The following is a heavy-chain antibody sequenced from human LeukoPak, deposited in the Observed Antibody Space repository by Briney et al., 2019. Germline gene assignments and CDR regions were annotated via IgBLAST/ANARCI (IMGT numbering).Heavy chain of an antibody. J-gene: IGHJ6*02. D-gene: IGHD2-15*01. V-gene: IGHV4-38-2*02. CDR2: IYYSGRT. Sequence: PSETLSLTCTVSGYSISSGYYWGWIRQPPGKGLEWIGSIYYSGRTYYNPSLKSRVTISVDTSKNQFSLKLNSVTAADTAVYYCASIWKRWGLDVWGQGTTVTVSS. CDR1: GYSISSGYY. CDR3: ASIWKRWGLDV.